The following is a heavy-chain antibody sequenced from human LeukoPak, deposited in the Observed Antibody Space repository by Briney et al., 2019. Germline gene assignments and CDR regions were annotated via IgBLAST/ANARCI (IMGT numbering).Heavy chain of an antibody. Sequence: GGSLRLSCAASGFIFSSYSMNWVRQAPGKGLEWVSYISSSSSTMYYAASVKGRFSISRDNAQNSLYLQMNSLRAEDTAVYYCVRDHHRRLYDSQARDTFDIRGQGTMVTVSP. CDR2: ISSSSSTM. CDR3: VRDHHRRLYDSQARDTFDI. V-gene: IGHV3-48*01. J-gene: IGHJ3*02. D-gene: IGHD3-22*01. CDR1: GFIFSSYS.